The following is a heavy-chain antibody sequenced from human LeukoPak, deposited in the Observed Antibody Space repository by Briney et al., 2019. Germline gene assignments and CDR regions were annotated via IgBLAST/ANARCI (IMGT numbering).Heavy chain of an antibody. J-gene: IGHJ6*02. Sequence: SVTLSLTCAVSGGSISSGGYSWSWIRQPPGKGLEWIGYIYHSGSTYYNPSLKSRVTISVDRSKNQFSLKLSSVTAADTAVYYCARDRLYSSVYYYGMDVWGQGTTVTVSS. CDR1: GGSISSGGYS. CDR3: ARDRLYSSVYYYGMDV. V-gene: IGHV4-30-2*01. D-gene: IGHD6-25*01. CDR2: IYHSGST.